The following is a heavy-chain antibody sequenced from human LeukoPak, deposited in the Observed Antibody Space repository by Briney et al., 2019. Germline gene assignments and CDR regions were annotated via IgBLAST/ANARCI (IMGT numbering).Heavy chain of an antibody. CDR2: IIPIFGTA. D-gene: IGHD2-15*01. V-gene: IGHV1-69*13. CDR3: ARDHRYCSGGSCYWFDP. CDR1: GGTFSSYA. J-gene: IGHJ5*02. Sequence: SVKVSCKASGGTFSSYAISWVRQAPGQGLEWMGGIIPIFGTANYAQKFQVRVTITADESTSTAYMELSSLRSEDTAVYYCARDHRYCSGGSCYWFDPWGQGTLVTVSS.